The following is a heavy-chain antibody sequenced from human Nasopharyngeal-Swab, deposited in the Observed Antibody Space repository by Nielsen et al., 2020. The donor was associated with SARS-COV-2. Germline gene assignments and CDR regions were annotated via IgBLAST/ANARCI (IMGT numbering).Heavy chain of an antibody. J-gene: IGHJ2*01. Sequence: SETLSLTCAVSGGSISSSNWCRCVRQPPGKGLEWIGEIYHSVSTNYNPSFKSRVTISVDKSKNQSSLKLSSLTAADTAVYYCARERRIAAAATRYFDLWGRGTLVTVSS. D-gene: IGHD6-13*01. CDR1: GGSISSSNW. V-gene: IGHV4-4*02. CDR2: IYHSVST. CDR3: ARERRIAAAATRYFDL.